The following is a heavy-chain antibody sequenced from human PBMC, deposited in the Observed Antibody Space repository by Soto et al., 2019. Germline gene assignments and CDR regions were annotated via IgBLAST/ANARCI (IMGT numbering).Heavy chain of an antibody. Sequence: PGGSLRLSCAASGFTFSSYAMHWVRQAPGKGLEWVAVISYDGSNKYYADSVKGRFTISRDNSKNTLYLQMNSLRAEDTAVYYCARDYLGYCSSTSCFIAAAGTYYWFDPWGQGTLVTVSS. D-gene: IGHD2-2*01. V-gene: IGHV3-30-3*01. CDR2: ISYDGSNK. J-gene: IGHJ5*02. CDR3: ARDYLGYCSSTSCFIAAAGTYYWFDP. CDR1: GFTFSSYA.